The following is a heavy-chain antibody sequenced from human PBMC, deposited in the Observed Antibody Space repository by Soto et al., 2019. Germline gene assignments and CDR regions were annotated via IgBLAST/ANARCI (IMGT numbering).Heavy chain of an antibody. CDR2: IYNGGST. V-gene: IGHV4-30-4*01. J-gene: IGHJ4*02. D-gene: IGHD7-27*01. CDR3: ARGPSGDKAHS. Sequence: QVQLQESGPGLVKPSQTLSLTCSVSGGAITNVNYCWSWIRQSPDFGLEWIGQIYNGGSTYNNPSLESRISGSVDSLNAHLSLRLGSVTASDTAVYYCARGPSGDKAHSWGQGTLVTVS. CDR1: GGAITNVNYC.